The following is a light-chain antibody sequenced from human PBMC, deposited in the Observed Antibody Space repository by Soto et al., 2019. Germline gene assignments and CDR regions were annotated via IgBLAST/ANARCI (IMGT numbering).Light chain of an antibody. CDR1: SSDVGGYNY. Sequence: QSALTQHASVSGSPGQSITISCTGTSSDVGGYNYVSWYQHHPGKAPKLTIYDVSNRPSGVSNRFSGSKSGDTASLTISGLQAEDEADYYCSSYTSGSTLVFGGGTKLTVL. J-gene: IGLJ2*01. CDR2: DVS. V-gene: IGLV2-14*03. CDR3: SSYTSGSTLV.